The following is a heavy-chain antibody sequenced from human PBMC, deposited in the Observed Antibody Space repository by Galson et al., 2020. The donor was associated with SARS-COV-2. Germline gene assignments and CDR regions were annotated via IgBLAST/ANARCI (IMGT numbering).Heavy chain of an antibody. CDR2: ISGSGGST. J-gene: IGHJ3*02. CDR1: GFTFSSYA. Sequence: GGSLRLSCPASGFTFSSYAMSWVRQAPGKGLEWVSGISGSGGSTYYADSVKGRFTISRDNSKNTLYLQMNSLRAEDTAVYFCAKGQEGYFDVWSGSISAAFDIWGQGTMVTVSS. D-gene: IGHD3-3*01. V-gene: IGHV3-23*01. CDR3: AKGQEGYFDVWSGSISAAFDI.